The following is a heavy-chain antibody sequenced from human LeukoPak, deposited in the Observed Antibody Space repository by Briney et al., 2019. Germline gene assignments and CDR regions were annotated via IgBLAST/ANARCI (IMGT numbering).Heavy chain of an antibody. CDR2: ISSSSSYI. Sequence: GGSLRLSCAASGFTFSSYSMNWVRQTPGKGLEWVSSISSSSSYIYYADSLKGRFTISRDNAKNSLYLRMNSLRADDTAVYYXXXXGYSYGHFDYWGQGTLVTVSS. CDR3: XXXGYSYGHFDY. CDR1: GFTFSSYS. D-gene: IGHD5-18*01. V-gene: IGHV3-21*01. J-gene: IGHJ4*02.